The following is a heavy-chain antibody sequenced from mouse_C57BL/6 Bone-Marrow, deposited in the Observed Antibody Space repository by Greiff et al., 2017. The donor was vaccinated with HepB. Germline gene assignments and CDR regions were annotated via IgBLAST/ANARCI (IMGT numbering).Heavy chain of an antibody. Sequence: VQLQQPGAELVRPGSSVKLSCKASGYTFTSYWMHWVKQRPIQGLEWIGNIDPSDSETHYNQKFKDKATLTVDKSSSTAYMQLSSLTSEDSAVYYCARRGDHGPYAMDYWGQGTSVTVSS. V-gene: IGHV1-52*01. CDR1: GYTFTSYW. CDR2: IDPSDSET. CDR3: ARRGDHGPYAMDY. D-gene: IGHD1-1*02. J-gene: IGHJ4*01.